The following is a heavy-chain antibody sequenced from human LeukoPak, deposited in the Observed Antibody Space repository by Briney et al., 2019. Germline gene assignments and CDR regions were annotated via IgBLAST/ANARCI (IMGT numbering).Heavy chain of an antibody. J-gene: IGHJ4*02. Sequence: GGSLRLSCAASGFIFSSYSMNWVRQAPGKGLEWVSSITSSSCYIYYADSVKGRFTISRDNAKNSLFLQMNSLRAEDTAVYYCARTHSGASSGDYWGQGTLVTVSS. CDR2: ITSSSCYI. CDR1: GFIFSSYS. CDR3: ARTHSGASSGDY. V-gene: IGHV3-21*01. D-gene: IGHD2-15*01.